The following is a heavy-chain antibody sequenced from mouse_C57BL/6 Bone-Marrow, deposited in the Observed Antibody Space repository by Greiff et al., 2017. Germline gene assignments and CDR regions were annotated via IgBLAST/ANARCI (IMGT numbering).Heavy chain of an antibody. D-gene: IGHD1-3*01. Sequence: EVKLVESGADLVKPGGSLKLSCAASGFTFTSYGMSWVRQTPDKRLEWVATISSGGSYTYYPDSVKGRFTISRDNAKNTLSQQMSGLKSEDAAMYYCSGRDSGDYWGQGTTLTVSS. CDR3: SGRDSGDY. J-gene: IGHJ2*01. CDR2: ISSGGSYT. CDR1: GFTFTSYG. V-gene: IGHV5-6*01.